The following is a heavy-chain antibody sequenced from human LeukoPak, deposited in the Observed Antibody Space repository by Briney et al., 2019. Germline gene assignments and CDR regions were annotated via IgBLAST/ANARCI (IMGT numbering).Heavy chain of an antibody. Sequence: NPGGSLRLSCAASGFTFSDFYMTWIRQVPGRGLEWVSYITPSGGATYYADSVKGRFTISRDSSKNTLYLQMSSLRAEDTAVYYCAKSGHSSSRIEYWGQGTLVTVSS. CDR1: GFTFSDFY. CDR3: AKSGHSSSRIEY. J-gene: IGHJ4*02. CDR2: ITPSGGAT. D-gene: IGHD6-13*01. V-gene: IGHV3-11*04.